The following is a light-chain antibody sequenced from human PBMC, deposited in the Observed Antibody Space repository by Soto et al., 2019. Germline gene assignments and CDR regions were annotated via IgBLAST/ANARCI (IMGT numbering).Light chain of an antibody. CDR3: HQYDSTPRT. Sequence: EIVLKQSQGTLSLSPGERATLSCRASQSVNSNYLAWYQQKRGQGPRLLMYGASSRATGVLDTFSGSGSGTDFTLTISRLEPEDFAVYYCHQYDSTPRTFGQGTKVEIK. CDR2: GAS. CDR1: QSVNSNY. J-gene: IGKJ1*01. V-gene: IGKV3-20*01.